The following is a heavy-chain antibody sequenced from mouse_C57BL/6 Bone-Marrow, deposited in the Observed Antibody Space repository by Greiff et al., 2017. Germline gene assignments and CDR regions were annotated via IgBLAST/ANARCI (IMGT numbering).Heavy chain of an antibody. CDR2: IDPSDSYT. V-gene: IGHV1-59*01. D-gene: IGHD4-1*01. J-gene: IGHJ4*01. CDR1: GYTFTSYW. CDR3: AGANWDPYYYAMDY. Sequence: QVQLQQPGAELVRPGTSVKLSCKASGYTFTSYWMHWVKQRPGQGLEWIGVIDPSDSYTNYNQKFKGKATLTVDTSSSTAYMQRSSLTSEDSAVYYCAGANWDPYYYAMDYWGQGTSVTGSS.